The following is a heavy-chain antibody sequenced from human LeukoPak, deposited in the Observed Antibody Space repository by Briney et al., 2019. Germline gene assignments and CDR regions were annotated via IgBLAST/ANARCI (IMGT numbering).Heavy chain of an antibody. CDR1: GGTFSSYA. CDR2: IIPIFGTA. CDR3: ARVRHEGTLVY. Sequence: ASVKVSCKSSGGTFSSYAVSWVRQAPGQGLVWMGGIIPIFGTANYAQKFQGRVTITADESTSTAYMELSSLRSEDTAVYYCARVRHEGTLVYWGQGTLVTVSS. V-gene: IGHV1-69*13. J-gene: IGHJ4*02.